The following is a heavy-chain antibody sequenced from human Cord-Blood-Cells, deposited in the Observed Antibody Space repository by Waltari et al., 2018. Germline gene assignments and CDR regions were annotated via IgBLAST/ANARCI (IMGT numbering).Heavy chain of an antibody. CDR2: INPDSCGT. J-gene: IGHJ4*02. V-gene: IGHV1-2*02. D-gene: IGHD1-26*01. CDR3: ARGVRATDY. CDR1: GYTFTGYY. Sequence: QVQLVQSGAEVKKPGASVRVSCKASGYTFTGYYMHWVRQAPGQGLEWFGWINPDSCGTNYAQKFQGRLTMTRDTSISTAYMELSRLRSDDTAVYYCARGVRATDYWGQGTLVTVSS.